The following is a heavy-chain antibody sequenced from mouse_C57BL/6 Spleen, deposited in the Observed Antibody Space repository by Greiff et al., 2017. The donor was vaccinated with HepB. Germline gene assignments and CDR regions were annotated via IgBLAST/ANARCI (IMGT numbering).Heavy chain of an antibody. V-gene: IGHV3-8*01. D-gene: IGHD2-4*01. CDR3: ARLVYYDYDAWYFCV. CDR1: GYSITSDY. Sequence: EVKLLESGPGLAKPSQSLSLTCSVTGYSITSDYWNWIRKFPGNKLEYMGYISYSGSTYYNPSPKSRISITRDTSKNQYYLQLNSVTTEDTATYYCARLVYYDYDAWYFCVWGTGTTVTVSS. J-gene: IGHJ1*03. CDR2: ISYSGST.